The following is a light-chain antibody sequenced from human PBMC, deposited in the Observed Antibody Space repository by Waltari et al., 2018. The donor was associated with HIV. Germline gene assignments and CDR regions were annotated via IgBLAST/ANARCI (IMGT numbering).Light chain of an antibody. J-gene: IGLJ2*01. V-gene: IGLV2-23*01. CDR1: SSNVGSSNL. CDR2: EGF. Sequence: CTGTSSNVGSSNLVSWYQHHPGRAPKLIIYEGFKRPSGVSNRFSGSKSGNTASLTISGLQADDEAHYYCFSSADNSVPFGGGTKVTVL. CDR3: FSSADNSVP.